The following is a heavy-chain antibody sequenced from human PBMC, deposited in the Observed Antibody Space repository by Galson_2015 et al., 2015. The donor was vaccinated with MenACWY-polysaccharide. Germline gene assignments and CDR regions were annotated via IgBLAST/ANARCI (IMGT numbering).Heavy chain of an antibody. CDR1: GYTFSSYC. CDR3: ARAPPVGYSNSNMDV. J-gene: IGHJ6*03. CDR2: IKQDGSDR. Sequence: SLRLSCAASGYTFSSYCMNWVRQAPGEGLGWVASIKQDGSDRYYVDSVKGRFTISRDSAKNSVYLQMNSLTVEDTAVYYCARAPPVGYSNSNMDVWGNGTTVTVSS. D-gene: IGHD6-6*01. V-gene: IGHV3-7*01.